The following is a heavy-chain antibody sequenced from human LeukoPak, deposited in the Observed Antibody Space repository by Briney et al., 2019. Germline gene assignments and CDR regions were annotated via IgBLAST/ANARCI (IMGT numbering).Heavy chain of an antibody. V-gene: IGHV1-2*02. J-gene: IGHJ4*02. CDR1: GYSFTGYH. D-gene: IGHD3-22*01. Sequence: EASVKVSCKASGYSFTGYHIHWVRQAPGQGLEWMGWVNSNIGDTYYAQKFRGRLAITRDKSITTVHMELSSLRSNDTAVYYCARDVLGYDSSASDWGQGTLVTVSS. CDR2: VNSNIGDT. CDR3: ARDVLGYDSSASD.